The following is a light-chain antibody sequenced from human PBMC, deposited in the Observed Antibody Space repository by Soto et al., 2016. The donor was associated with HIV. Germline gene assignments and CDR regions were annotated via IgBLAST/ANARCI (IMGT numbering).Light chain of an antibody. J-gene: IGLJ2*01. V-gene: IGLV3-21*02. Sequence: SYVLTQPPSVSVAPGETARITCGGNNIGSKGVHWYQQKPGQAPILVVYDDSDRPSGIPERFSGSNSGDTATLTISRVAAGDEADYYCQVWDSNSHHVVFGGGTKLTVL. CDR2: DDS. CDR1: NIGSKG. CDR3: QVWDSNSHHVV.